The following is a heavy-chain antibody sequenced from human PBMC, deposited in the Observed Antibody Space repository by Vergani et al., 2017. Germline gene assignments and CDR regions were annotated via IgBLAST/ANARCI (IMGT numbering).Heavy chain of an antibody. Sequence: QVQLQQWGAGLLKPSETLSLTCAVYGGSFSGYYWSWIRQPPGKGLEWIGSIYYSGSTYYNPSLKSRVTISVDTSKNQFSLKLSSVTAADTAVYYCARHPPSGSYFTARGFDPWGQGTLVTVSS. D-gene: IGHD1-26*01. CDR1: GGSFSGYY. V-gene: IGHV4-34*01. CDR2: IYYSGST. J-gene: IGHJ5*02. CDR3: ARHPPSGSYFTARGFDP.